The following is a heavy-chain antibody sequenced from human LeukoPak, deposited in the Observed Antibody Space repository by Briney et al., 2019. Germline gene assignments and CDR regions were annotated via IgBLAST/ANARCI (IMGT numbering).Heavy chain of an antibody. CDR1: GGSISSSSYY. D-gene: IGHD5-12*01. V-gene: IGHV4-39*01. CDR2: IYYSGST. Sequence: SETLSLTCTVSGGSISSSSYYWGWIRQPPGKGLEWIGNIYYSGSTYYNPSLKSRVTIDVDTSKNQFSLKLSSVTAADTAVFYCARRRGYDHFDYWDQGTLVTVSS. J-gene: IGHJ4*02. CDR3: ARRRGYDHFDY.